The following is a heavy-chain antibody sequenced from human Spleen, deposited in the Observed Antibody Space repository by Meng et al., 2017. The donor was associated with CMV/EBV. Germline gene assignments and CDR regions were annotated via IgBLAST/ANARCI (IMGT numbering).Heavy chain of an antibody. V-gene: IGHV3-21*01. CDR2: ISSSGNYI. CDR3: ATEGGDFWSGYYPLDY. CDR1: GFTFSTYN. D-gene: IGHD3-3*01. J-gene: IGHJ4*02. Sequence: GESLKISCAASGFTFSTYNMNWVRQAPGKGLEWVSSISSSGNYIYYADSVKGRFTISRDNAKNSLYLQMNSLRAEDTAVYYCATEGGDFWSGYYPLDYWGQGTLVTVSS.